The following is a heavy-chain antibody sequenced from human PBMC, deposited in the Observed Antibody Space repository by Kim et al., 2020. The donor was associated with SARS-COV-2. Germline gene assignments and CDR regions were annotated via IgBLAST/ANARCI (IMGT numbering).Heavy chain of an antibody. CDR3: ARVLGFGDSKMYYFDY. D-gene: IGHD3-10*01. Sequence: SIKSRVTISVDTSKNQFSLKLSSVTAADTAVYYCARVLGFGDSKMYYFDYWGQGTLVTVSS. J-gene: IGHJ4*02. V-gene: IGHV4-31*02.